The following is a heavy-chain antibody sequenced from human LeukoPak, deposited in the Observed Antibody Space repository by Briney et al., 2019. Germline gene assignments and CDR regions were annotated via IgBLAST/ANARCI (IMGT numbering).Heavy chain of an antibody. CDR3: ARALNLRTRGGVFH. CDR1: GFTFSNYA. J-gene: IGHJ4*02. Sequence: GGSLRLSCAASGFTFSNYAMNWVRQAPGKGLECVSSISSSGSYIYYADSVKGRFTISRDNAKNSLYLQMSSLRAEDTAVYYCARALNLRTRGGVFHWGQGTLVTVSS. CDR2: ISSSGSYI. D-gene: IGHD2-21*01. V-gene: IGHV3-21*01.